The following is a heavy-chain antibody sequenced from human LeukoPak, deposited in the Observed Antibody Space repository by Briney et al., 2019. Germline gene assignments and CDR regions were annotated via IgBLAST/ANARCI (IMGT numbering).Heavy chain of an antibody. Sequence: GGSLRLSCAASGFTFSSYAMHWVRQAPGKGLEWVAVISYDGSNKYYADSVKGRFTISRDNSKNTLYLQMNSLRAEDTAVYYCAREAPTEYSSSSDAFDIWGQGTMVTVSS. J-gene: IGHJ3*02. CDR3: AREAPTEYSSSSDAFDI. V-gene: IGHV3-30*04. CDR2: ISYDGSNK. D-gene: IGHD6-6*01. CDR1: GFTFSSYA.